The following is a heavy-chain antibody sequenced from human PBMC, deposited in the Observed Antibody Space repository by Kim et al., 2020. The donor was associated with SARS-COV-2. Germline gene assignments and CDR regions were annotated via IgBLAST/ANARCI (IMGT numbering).Heavy chain of an antibody. D-gene: IGHD1-26*01. Sequence: DSVKGRFTISRDNAKNSLYLQMNSLRAEDTAVYYCARDPYSGSYYDAFDIWGQGTMVTVSS. V-gene: IGHV3-48*03. J-gene: IGHJ3*02. CDR3: ARDPYSGSYYDAFDI.